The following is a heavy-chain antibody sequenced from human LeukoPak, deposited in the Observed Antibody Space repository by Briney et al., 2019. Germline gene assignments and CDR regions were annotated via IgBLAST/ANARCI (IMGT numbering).Heavy chain of an antibody. J-gene: IGHJ4*02. D-gene: IGHD6-19*01. CDR3: ARGGIQVSGIDEFDY. CDR2: IGIRGDT. V-gene: IGHV3-13*01. Sequence: TGGSLRLSCAASGFTFIDYDMHWVRQLIGKGLEWVSAIGIRGDTHYSGSVKGRFTISRENAESSLYLQMNSLRAEDTAVYYCARGGIQVSGIDEFDYWGQGTLVTVSS. CDR1: GFTFIDYD.